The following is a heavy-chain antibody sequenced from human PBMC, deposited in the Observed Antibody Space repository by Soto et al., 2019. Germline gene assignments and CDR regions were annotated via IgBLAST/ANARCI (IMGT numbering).Heavy chain of an antibody. CDR3: ARGRSYYDILTGQRYYYYGMDV. CDR2: MNPNSGNT. J-gene: IGHJ6*02. CDR1: GYTFTSYD. Sequence: ASVKVSCKASGYTFTSYDINWVRQATGQGLEWMGWMNPNSGNTGYAQKFQGRVTMTRNTSISTAYMELSSLRSEDTAVYYCARGRSYYDILTGQRYYYYGMDVWRQGTTVTVSS. D-gene: IGHD3-9*01. V-gene: IGHV1-8*01.